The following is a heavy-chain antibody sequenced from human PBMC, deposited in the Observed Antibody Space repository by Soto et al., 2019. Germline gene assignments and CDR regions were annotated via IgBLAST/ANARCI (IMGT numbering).Heavy chain of an antibody. CDR2: IYYSGST. CDR1: CGSISRSSYY. D-gene: IGHD4-17*01. V-gene: IGHV4-39*01. CDR3: ARHDYGGFGL. J-gene: IGHJ4*02. Sequence: SETLSVTCTVSCGSISRSSYYWGWIRQPPGKGLEWIGSIYYSGSTYYNPSLKSRVTISVDTSKNQFSLKLSSVTAADTAVYYCARHDYGGFGLWGQGTLVTVS.